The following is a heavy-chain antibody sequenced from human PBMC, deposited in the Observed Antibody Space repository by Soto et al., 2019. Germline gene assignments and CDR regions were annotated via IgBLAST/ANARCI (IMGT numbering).Heavy chain of an antibody. J-gene: IGHJ6*02. Sequence: SSETLSLTCAVSGYSISSGYYWGWLRQPPGKGLEWIGSIYHSGSTYYNPSLKSRVTISVDTSKNQFSLKLSSVTAADTAVYYCARVGALYDFWSGYYGMDVWGQGTTDTVSS. CDR2: IYHSGST. CDR1: GYSISSGYY. CDR3: ARVGALYDFWSGYYGMDV. V-gene: IGHV4-38-2*01. D-gene: IGHD3-3*01.